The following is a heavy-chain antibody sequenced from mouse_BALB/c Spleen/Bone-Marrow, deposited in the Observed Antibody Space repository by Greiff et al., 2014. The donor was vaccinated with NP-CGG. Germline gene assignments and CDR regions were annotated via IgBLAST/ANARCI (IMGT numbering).Heavy chain of an antibody. CDR1: GFNIKGYY. J-gene: IGHJ2*01. D-gene: IGHD2-4*01. Sequence: EVQLQESGAELVRSGASVKLSCTASGFNIKGYYMHWVKQRPEQGLEWIGWIDPENGDTEYAPKFQGKATMTADASSNTAYLQLSSLTSEDAAVYYCNARGDYDFGYFDYWGQGTTLTVSS. V-gene: IGHV14-4*02. CDR3: NARGDYDFGYFDY. CDR2: IDPENGDT.